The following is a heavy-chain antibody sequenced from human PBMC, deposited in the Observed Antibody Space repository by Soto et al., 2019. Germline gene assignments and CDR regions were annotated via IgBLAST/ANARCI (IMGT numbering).Heavy chain of an antibody. Sequence: GESLKISCKGSGYSFGSYWISWVRQVPGKGLEWMGRFDPSDSYTNYNPSFQGHVTISADKSISTAYVQWSSLKASDTAMYFCARHPYIGGLDVWGQGTTVTVS. V-gene: IGHV5-10-1*01. CDR2: FDPSDSYT. J-gene: IGHJ6*02. CDR1: GYSFGSYW. CDR3: ARHPYIGGLDV. D-gene: IGHD2-15*01.